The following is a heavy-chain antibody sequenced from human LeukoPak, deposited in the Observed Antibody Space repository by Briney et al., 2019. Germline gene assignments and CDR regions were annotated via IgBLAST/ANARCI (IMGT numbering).Heavy chain of an antibody. D-gene: IGHD6-19*01. CDR2: IYWNDDK. CDR1: GFSLSTSVVG. V-gene: IGHV2-5*01. CDR3: ARTIRFDYSSGWDLLD. Sequence: SGPTLVNPTQTLTLTCAFSGFSLSTSVVGVGWIRQPPGKALEWLALIYWNDDKRYSPSLKSRLTIAKDTSKNQVVLTMTNMDPVDTATYYCARTIRFDYSSGWDLLDWGQGTLVTVSS. J-gene: IGHJ4*02.